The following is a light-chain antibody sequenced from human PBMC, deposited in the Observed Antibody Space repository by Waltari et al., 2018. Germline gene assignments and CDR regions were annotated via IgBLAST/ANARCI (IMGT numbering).Light chain of an antibody. Sequence: ERVMTQSPDILSASPGETVTLSCRASQSSSTNVAWYRHKPGQAPRLPMYKGATRHTGIPATFSGSGSGTEFTLTISSLQPEDFAVYFCQQYDDWPATFGQGTKVDI. CDR3: QQYDDWPAT. J-gene: IGKJ1*01. V-gene: IGKV3-15*01. CDR2: KGA. CDR1: QSSSTN.